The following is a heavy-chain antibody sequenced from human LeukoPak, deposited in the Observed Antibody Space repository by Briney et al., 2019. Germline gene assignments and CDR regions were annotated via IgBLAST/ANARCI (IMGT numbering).Heavy chain of an antibody. CDR3: ARAGRSDY. CDR1: GFTFSDYY. J-gene: IGHJ4*02. CDR2: ISGGSRTI. Sequence: PGGSLRLSCAASGFTFSDYYMNWIRQAPGKGLEWVSSISGGSRTINYADSVKGRFTTSRDNAKNSLFLQVNSLRAEDTAVYYCARAGRSDYWGQGTLVTVSS. V-gene: IGHV3-11*01.